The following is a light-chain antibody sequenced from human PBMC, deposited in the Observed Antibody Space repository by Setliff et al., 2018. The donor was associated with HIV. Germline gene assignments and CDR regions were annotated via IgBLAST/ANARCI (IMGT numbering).Light chain of an antibody. CDR1: SSDVGSYNR. V-gene: IGLV2-18*02. Sequence: QSVLTQPPSVSGSPGQSVTISCTGTSSDVGSYNRVSWYQQPPGTAPKLMIYEVNNRPLGVPDRFSGSKSGNTASLTISGLQAEDEADYYCSSYTSISTYVFGTGTKVTV. CDR3: SSYTSISTYV. CDR2: EVN. J-gene: IGLJ1*01.